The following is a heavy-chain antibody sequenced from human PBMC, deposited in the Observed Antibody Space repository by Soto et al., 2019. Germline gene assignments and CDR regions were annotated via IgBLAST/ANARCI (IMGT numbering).Heavy chain of an antibody. Sequence: GGSLRLSCVGSGFTLSNAWMSWVRQAPGKGLEWVARIKSKYNGGTIEYAAPVKGRFIITRDDSRATVFLQMNSLKTEDTAIYYCATGQYFDFWGHGTQVTVSS. CDR2: IKSKYNGGTI. V-gene: IGHV3-15*01. CDR1: GFTLSNAW. J-gene: IGHJ4*01. CDR3: ATGQYFDF.